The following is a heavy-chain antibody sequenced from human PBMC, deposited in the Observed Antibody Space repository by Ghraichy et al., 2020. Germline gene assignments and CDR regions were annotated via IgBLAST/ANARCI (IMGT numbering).Heavy chain of an antibody. CDR3: ARGGDGVVVVAAPHDAFDI. CDR2: ISSSSSYI. D-gene: IGHD2-15*01. J-gene: IGHJ3*02. CDR1: GFTFSSYS. Sequence: GGSLRLSCAASGFTFSSYSMNWVRQAPGKGLEWVSSISSSSSYIYYADSVKGRFTISRDNAKNSLYLQMNSLRAEDTAVYYCARGGDGVVVVAAPHDAFDIWGQGTMVTVSS. V-gene: IGHV3-21*01.